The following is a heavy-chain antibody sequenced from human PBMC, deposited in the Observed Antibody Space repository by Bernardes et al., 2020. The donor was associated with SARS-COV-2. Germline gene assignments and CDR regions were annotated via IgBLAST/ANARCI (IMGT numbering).Heavy chain of an antibody. CDR1: NGSVATGLYY. Sequence: SETLSLTCTISNGSVATGLYYWSWIRQPPGKGLEWIGYLYYSGITKYNPSLKSRVSGSIDRSKNQFSLRLSSVTTADTAVYFCARGRPHGETIPYHDFWGQGILATVSS. V-gene: IGHV4-61*01. CDR3: ARGRPHGETIPYHDF. D-gene: IGHD2-21*01. J-gene: IGHJ4*02. CDR2: LYYSGIT.